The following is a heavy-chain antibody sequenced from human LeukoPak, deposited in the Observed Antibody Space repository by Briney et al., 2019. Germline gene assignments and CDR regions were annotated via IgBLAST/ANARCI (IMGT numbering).Heavy chain of an antibody. CDR3: ARVAHCSSTTCYQGIFDY. CDR1: GGSVTNGRYY. D-gene: IGHD2-2*01. V-gene: IGHV4-61*01. CDR2: IYYSGST. Sequence: SETLSLTCTISGGSVTNGRYYWGWIRQPPGKGLEWVGYIYYSGSTNYNPSLKSRVTISVDTSKNQFSLKLSSVTAADTAVYYCARVAHCSSTTCYQGIFDYWGQGTLVTVSS. J-gene: IGHJ4*02.